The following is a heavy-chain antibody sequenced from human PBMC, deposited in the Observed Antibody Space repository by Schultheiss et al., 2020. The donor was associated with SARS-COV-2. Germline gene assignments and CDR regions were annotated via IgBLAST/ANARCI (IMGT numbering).Heavy chain of an antibody. V-gene: IGHV4-4*07. CDR1: GGSFSGYY. CDR2: IYTSGST. Sequence: SETLSLTCAVYGGSFSGYYWSWIRQPAGKGLEWIGRIYTSGSTYYNPSLKSRVTISVDTSKNQFSLKLSSVTAADTAVYYCARDPDYWGQGTLVTVSS. J-gene: IGHJ4*02. CDR3: ARDPDY.